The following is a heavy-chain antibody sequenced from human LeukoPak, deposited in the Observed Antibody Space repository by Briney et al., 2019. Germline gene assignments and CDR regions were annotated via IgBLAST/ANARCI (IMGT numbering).Heavy chain of an antibody. Sequence: PGGSLRLSCAASGFTFSSYWMHWVRQAPGKGLVWVSRFNSDGSSTTYADSVKGRFTISRDNAKNTLYLQMNSLRAEDTAVYYCARDGVIAAADYYYGMDVWGQGTTITVSS. CDR1: GFTFSSYW. D-gene: IGHD6-13*01. CDR3: ARDGVIAAADYYYGMDV. V-gene: IGHV3-74*01. CDR2: FNSDGSST. J-gene: IGHJ6*02.